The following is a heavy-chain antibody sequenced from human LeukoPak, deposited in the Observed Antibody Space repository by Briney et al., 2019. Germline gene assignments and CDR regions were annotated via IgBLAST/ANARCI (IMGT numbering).Heavy chain of an antibody. D-gene: IGHD6-13*01. Sequence: PGGSLRLSCAASGFTFSSYAMSWVRQAPGKGLEWVSAISGSGGSTYYADSVKGRSTTSRDNSKNTLYLQMNSLRAEDTAVYYCAYTTPIAAAGAYYYYYYMDVWGKGTTVTVSS. CDR3: AYTTPIAAAGAYYYYYYMDV. CDR2: ISGSGGST. J-gene: IGHJ6*03. V-gene: IGHV3-23*01. CDR1: GFTFSSYA.